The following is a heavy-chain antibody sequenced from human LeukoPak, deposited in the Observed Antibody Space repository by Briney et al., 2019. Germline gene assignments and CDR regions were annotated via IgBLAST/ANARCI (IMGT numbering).Heavy chain of an antibody. Sequence: GGSLRLSCVASGFTFSDYAMDWVRQAPGKGLEWVSTFKTNYNQVYYAESVRGRFTISTDNSKNTAYLQMNSLRVEDTALYYCARSVPDYTRFDFWGQGALVTVSS. D-gene: IGHD4-11*01. J-gene: IGHJ4*02. CDR2: FKTNYNQV. CDR3: ARSVPDYTRFDF. CDR1: GFTFSDYA. V-gene: IGHV3-23*05.